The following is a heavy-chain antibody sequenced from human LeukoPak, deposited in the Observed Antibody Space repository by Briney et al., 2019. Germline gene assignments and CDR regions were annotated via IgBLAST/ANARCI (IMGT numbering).Heavy chain of an antibody. D-gene: IGHD1-26*01. J-gene: IGHJ4*02. CDR2: IRNKANSYTT. V-gene: IGHV3-72*01. CDR1: GFTFSDHY. Sequence: GGSLRLSCAASGFTFSDHYMDWVRQAPGKGLEWVGRIRNKANSYTTEYAASVKGRFTISRDDSKNSLYLQMNSLKCEDTAVYYCAREWDSGSYYLGYFDYWGQGTLVSVSS. CDR3: AREWDSGSYYLGYFDY.